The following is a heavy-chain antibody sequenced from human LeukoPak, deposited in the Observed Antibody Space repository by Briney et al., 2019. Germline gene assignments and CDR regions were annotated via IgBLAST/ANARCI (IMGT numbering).Heavy chain of an antibody. CDR3: ARAPTYYYYGMDV. CDR2: ISSSGSTI. J-gene: IGHJ6*02. CDR1: GFTFSSYE. V-gene: IGHV3-48*03. Sequence: PGGSLRLSCVASGFTFSSYEMNWVRQAPGKGLEWVSYISSSGSTIYYADSVKGRFTISRDNAKNSLYLQMNSLRAEDTAVYYCARAPTYYYYGMDVWGQGTTVTVSS.